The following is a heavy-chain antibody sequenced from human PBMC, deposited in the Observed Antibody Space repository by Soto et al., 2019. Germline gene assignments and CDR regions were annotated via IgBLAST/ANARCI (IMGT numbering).Heavy chain of an antibody. Sequence: EVQLVESGGGLVQPGGSLRLSCAASGFTVSSNYMSWVRQAPGKGLEWVSVIYSGGTTYYADSVKGRITISRDNSKNTLYLQMNSLRAEDTAVYYCAKSSGSSLYFDYWGQGTLVTVSS. D-gene: IGHD3-10*01. CDR3: AKSSGSSLYFDY. CDR1: GFTVSSNY. V-gene: IGHV3-66*01. CDR2: IYSGGTT. J-gene: IGHJ4*02.